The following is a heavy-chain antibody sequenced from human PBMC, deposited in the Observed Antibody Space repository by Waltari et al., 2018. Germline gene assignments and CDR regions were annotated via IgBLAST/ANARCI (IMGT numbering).Heavy chain of an antibody. CDR2: IRYDGSNK. V-gene: IGHV3-30*02. CDR3: AKAGERGGGSCYEHRN. CDR1: GFTFSSHG. D-gene: IGHD2-15*01. Sequence: QVQLVESGGGVVQPGGSLRLSCAASGFTFSSHGMHWVRQAPGKGLEWVAFIRYDGSNKYYADSVKGRFTISRDNSKNTLYLQMNSLRAEDTAVYYCAKAGERGGGSCYEHRNWGQGTLVTVSS. J-gene: IGHJ4*02.